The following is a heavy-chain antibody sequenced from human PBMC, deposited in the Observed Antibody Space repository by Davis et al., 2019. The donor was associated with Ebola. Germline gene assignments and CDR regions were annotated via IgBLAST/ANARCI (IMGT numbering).Heavy chain of an antibody. J-gene: IGHJ5*02. V-gene: IGHV4-59*01. D-gene: IGHD5-18*01. CDR2: IYYSGST. Sequence: SETLSLTCTVSGGSISSYYWNWIRQPPGKGLERIGYIYYSGSTNYNPSLKSRVTISVDTSKNQFSLKLSSVTAADTAVYYCARGYSYGPYNWFDPGAREPWSPSPQ. CDR3: ARGYSYGPYNWFDP. CDR1: GGSISSYY.